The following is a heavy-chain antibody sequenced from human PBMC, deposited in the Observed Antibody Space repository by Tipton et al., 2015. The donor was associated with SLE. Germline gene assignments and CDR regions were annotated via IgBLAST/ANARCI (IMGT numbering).Heavy chain of an antibody. Sequence: TLSLTCTASGGSISSSSYYWGWIRQPPGKGLEWIGSIYYSGSTYYNPSLKSRVTISVDTSKNQFSLKLSSVTAADTAVYYCARRGIPTVSYYFDYWGQGTLVTVSS. D-gene: IGHD6-13*01. CDR2: IYYSGST. CDR3: ARRGIPTVSYYFDY. CDR1: GGSISSSSYY. J-gene: IGHJ4*02. V-gene: IGHV4-39*07.